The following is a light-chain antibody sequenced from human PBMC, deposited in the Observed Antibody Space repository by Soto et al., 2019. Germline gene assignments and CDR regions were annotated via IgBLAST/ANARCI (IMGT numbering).Light chain of an antibody. Sequence: QSALTQPASVSGSPGQSITISCTGTSSDVGSYNLVSWYQQHPGIAPKLMIYEGNKRPSGVSDRFSGSKSGNTASLTISGLQAEDEADYYCCSYARGSTLVFGGGTKLTVL. CDR2: EGN. J-gene: IGLJ2*01. CDR1: SSDVGSYNL. V-gene: IGLV2-23*01. CDR3: CSYARGSTLV.